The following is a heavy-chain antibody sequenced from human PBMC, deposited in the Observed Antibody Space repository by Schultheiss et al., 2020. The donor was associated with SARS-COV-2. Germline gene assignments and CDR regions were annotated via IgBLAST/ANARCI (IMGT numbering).Heavy chain of an antibody. CDR3: AREEGVGLSPVHNSSYYGMDV. CDR2: IIPIFGTA. V-gene: IGHV1-69*13. J-gene: IGHJ6*02. Sequence: SVKVSCKASGGTFSSYALSWVRQAPGQGLEWMGGIIPIFGTANYAQKFQGRLTITADESTTTAYMELSSLRSEDTAVYYCAREEGVGLSPVHNSSYYGMDVWGQGTTVTVSS. D-gene: IGHD2-15*01. CDR1: GGTFSSYA.